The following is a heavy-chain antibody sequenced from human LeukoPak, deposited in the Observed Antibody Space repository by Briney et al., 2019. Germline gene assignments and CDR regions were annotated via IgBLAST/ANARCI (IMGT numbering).Heavy chain of an antibody. J-gene: IGHJ6*03. CDR1: GGTFSSYA. CDR2: IIPIFGTA. Sequence: ASVKVSCKASGGTFSSYAISWVRQAPGQGPEWMGGIIPIFGTANYAQKFQGRVTTTTDESTSTAYMELSSLRSEDTAVYYCARERNYYDSSGYHAGYMDVWGKGTTVTVSS. V-gene: IGHV1-69*05. D-gene: IGHD3-22*01. CDR3: ARERNYYDSSGYHAGYMDV.